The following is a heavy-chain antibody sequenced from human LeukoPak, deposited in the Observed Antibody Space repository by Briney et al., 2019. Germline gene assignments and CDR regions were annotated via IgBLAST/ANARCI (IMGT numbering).Heavy chain of an antibody. Sequence: GGSLRLSCAASGFTFSSYSMTWVRQAPGKGLEWVSSISSSSSYIYYADSVKGRFTISRDNAKNSLYLQMNSLRAEDTAVYYCARNDYDSSGYYYYYFDYWGQGTLVTVSS. J-gene: IGHJ4*02. D-gene: IGHD3-22*01. CDR3: ARNDYDSSGYYYYYFDY. CDR1: GFTFSSYS. CDR2: ISSSSSYI. V-gene: IGHV3-21*01.